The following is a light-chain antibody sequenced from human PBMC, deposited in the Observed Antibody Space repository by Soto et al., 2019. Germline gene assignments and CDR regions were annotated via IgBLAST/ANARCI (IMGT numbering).Light chain of an antibody. CDR3: SSLTTSSTWV. CDR2: HVK. J-gene: IGLJ3*02. V-gene: IGLV2-14*01. Sequence: QSVLTQPPSASGTPGQRFTISCTGTSSDIGVYNYVAWHQLHPGKAPKLIIYHVKNRPSGVSNRFSGSKSGNTASLIISGLQADDEADYYCSSLTTSSTWVFGGGTKVTVL. CDR1: SSDIGVYNY.